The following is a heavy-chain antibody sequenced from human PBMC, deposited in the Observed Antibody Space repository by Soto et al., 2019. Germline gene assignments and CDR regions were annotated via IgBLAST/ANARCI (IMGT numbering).Heavy chain of an antibody. J-gene: IGHJ6*02. V-gene: IGHV3-74*01. CDR3: ARAVRSGSYPYYYYGMDV. Sequence: SYYDSVKGRFTISRDNAKNTLYLQMNSLRAEDTAVYYCARAVRSGSYPYYYYGMDVWGQGTTVTVS. D-gene: IGHD3-10*01.